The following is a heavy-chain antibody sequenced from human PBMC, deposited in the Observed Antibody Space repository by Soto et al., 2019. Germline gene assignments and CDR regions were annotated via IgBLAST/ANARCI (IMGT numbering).Heavy chain of an antibody. J-gene: IGHJ6*03. V-gene: IGHV3-72*01. CDR2: SRNKANSYST. Sequence: PGGSLRLSCAASGFTFSDHYIDWVRQAPGKGLEWVGRSRNKANSYSTEYAASVKGRFTISRDDSKKLLYLQMNSLRSEDTAVYYCARNSVGAGSYIYYMDVWGKGTAVTVPS. CDR1: GFTFSDHY. D-gene: IGHD3-10*01. CDR3: ARNSVGAGSYIYYMDV.